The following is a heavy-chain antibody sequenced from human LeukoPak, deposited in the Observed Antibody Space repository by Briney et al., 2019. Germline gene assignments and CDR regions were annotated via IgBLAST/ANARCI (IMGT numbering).Heavy chain of an antibody. CDR1: GFTFSSYS. CDR3: AREGSRTQDLDV. CDR2: IGSGSDT. V-gene: IGHV3-21*01. D-gene: IGHD2-15*01. J-gene: IGHJ6*02. Sequence: GGSLRLSCAASGFTFSSYSMNWVRQAPGKGLEWVSSIGSGSDTFHADSVKGRFAISRDNAKNSLYLQMSSLRDEDSAVYYCAREGSRTQDLDVWGQGTTVTVSS.